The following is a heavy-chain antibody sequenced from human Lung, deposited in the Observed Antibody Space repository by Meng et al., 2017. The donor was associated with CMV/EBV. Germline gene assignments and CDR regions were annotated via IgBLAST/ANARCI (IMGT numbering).Heavy chain of an antibody. CDR2: ISWNSGSI. CDR1: GFTFDDYA. V-gene: IGHV3-9*01. D-gene: IGHD6-19*01. J-gene: IGHJ4*02. CDR3: AKASGYSSGWSKFDY. Sequence: SXKISXAASGFTFDDYAMHWVRQAPGKGLEWVSGISWNSGSIGYADSVKGRFTISRDNAKNSLYLQMNSLRAEDTALYYCAKASGYSSGWSKFDYWGQRPLVTVSS.